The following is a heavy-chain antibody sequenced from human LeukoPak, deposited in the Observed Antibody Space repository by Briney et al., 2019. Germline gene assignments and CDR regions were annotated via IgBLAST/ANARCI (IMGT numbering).Heavy chain of an antibody. CDR1: GGSISSSSYY. Sequence: PSETLSLTCTVSGGSISSSSYYWGWIRQPPGKGLGWIGSIYYSGSTYYNPSLKSRVTISVDTSKNQFSLKLSSVTAADTAVYYCARLPAVVNWYFDLWGRGTLVTVSS. J-gene: IGHJ2*01. CDR2: IYYSGST. V-gene: IGHV4-39*01. CDR3: ARLPAVVNWYFDL. D-gene: IGHD3-22*01.